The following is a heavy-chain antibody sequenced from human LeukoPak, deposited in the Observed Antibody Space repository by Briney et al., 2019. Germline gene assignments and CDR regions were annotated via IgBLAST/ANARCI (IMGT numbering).Heavy chain of an antibody. V-gene: IGHV4-59*08. CDR3: ATTHYYYYYMDV. CDR1: SGSISSYY. CDR2: IYYSGST. D-gene: IGHD4-11*01. J-gene: IGHJ6*03. Sequence: SETLSLTCTVSSGSISSYYWSWIRQPPGKGLGWIGYIYYSGSTNYNPSLKSRVTISVDTSKNQLSLNLTSVTAADTAVYYCATTHYYYYYMDVWGKGATVTISS.